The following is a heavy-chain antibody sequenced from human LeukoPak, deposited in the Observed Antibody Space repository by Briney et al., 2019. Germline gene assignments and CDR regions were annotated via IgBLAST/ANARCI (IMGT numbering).Heavy chain of an antibody. Sequence: PGGSLRLSCAASGFTFSSYAMSWVRQAPGSGLEWVSAISGSNSGTYYADSVKGRFTISRDNSKNTLYLQMDSLRAEDTAVYYCALGRALNWGQGTLVTVSS. CDR2: ISGSNSGT. D-gene: IGHD1-26*01. J-gene: IGHJ4*02. CDR3: ALGRALN. V-gene: IGHV3-23*01. CDR1: GFTFSSYA.